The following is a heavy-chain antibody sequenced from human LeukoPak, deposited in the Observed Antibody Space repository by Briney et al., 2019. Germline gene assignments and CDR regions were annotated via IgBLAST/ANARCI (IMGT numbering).Heavy chain of an antibody. D-gene: IGHD3-10*01. Sequence: SCKASGYTFSSYGMSWVRQAPGKGLEWVSAISGSGGSTYYADSVKGRFTISRDNSKNTLYLQMNSLRAEDTAVYYCAKDGWFGELSPEATDYWGQGTLVTVSS. J-gene: IGHJ4*02. CDR3: AKDGWFGELSPEATDY. V-gene: IGHV3-23*01. CDR2: ISGSGGST. CDR1: GYTFSSYG.